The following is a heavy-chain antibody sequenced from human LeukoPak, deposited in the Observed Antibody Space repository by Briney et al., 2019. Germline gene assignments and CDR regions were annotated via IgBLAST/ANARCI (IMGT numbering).Heavy chain of an antibody. Sequence: GGSLRLSCAASGFTFSSYAMSWVRQAPGKGPEWVSTISSSDSSTFYADSVRGRFTISRDSSKNTLYLLMNSLRAEDTAVYYCAKPYSNSWYSRYYFDYWGQGTLVTVSS. CDR3: AKPYSNSWYSRYYFDY. D-gene: IGHD6-13*01. V-gene: IGHV3-23*01. J-gene: IGHJ4*02. CDR1: GFTFSSYA. CDR2: ISSSDSST.